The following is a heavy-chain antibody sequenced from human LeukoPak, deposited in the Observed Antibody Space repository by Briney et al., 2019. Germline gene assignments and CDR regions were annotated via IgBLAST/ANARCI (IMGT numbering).Heavy chain of an antibody. J-gene: IGHJ4*02. CDR2: IYPTGIT. D-gene: IGHD2-8*02. CDR3: ARHGPAFCTATRCPYLFDF. V-gene: IGHV4-4*09. CDR1: VGSISGSY. Sequence: PSETLSLTCTVSVGSISGSYWSWIRQPPGKGLEWIGYIYPTGITNYNPSLKSRVIISVDTFNNQFSLSLTSVTAADTAIYYCARHGPAFCTATRCPYLFDFWGQGTLVTVSS.